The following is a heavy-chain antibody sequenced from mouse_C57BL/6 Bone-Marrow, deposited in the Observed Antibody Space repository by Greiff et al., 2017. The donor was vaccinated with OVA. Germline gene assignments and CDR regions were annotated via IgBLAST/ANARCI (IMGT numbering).Heavy chain of an antibody. J-gene: IGHJ3*01. Sequence: EVQVVESGPGLVKPSQSLSLTCSVTGYSITSGYYWNWIRQFPGNKLEWMGYISYDGSNNYNPSLKNRISITRDTSKNQFFLKLNSVTTEDTATYYCASGVYDYDGAWFAYWGQGTLVTVSA. CDR2: ISYDGSN. D-gene: IGHD2-4*01. CDR3: ASGVYDYDGAWFAY. CDR1: GYSITSGYY. V-gene: IGHV3-6*01.